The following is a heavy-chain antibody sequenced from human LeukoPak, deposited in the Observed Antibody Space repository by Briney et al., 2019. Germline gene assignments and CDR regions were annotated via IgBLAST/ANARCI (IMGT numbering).Heavy chain of an antibody. CDR3: VRQFDY. CDR2: FYSSGST. J-gene: IGHJ4*02. Sequence: SETLSLTCTVSGGSISSSTHYWVWIRQSPGKGLEWIGNFYSSGSTYYNPSLKSRVTISVDTSKNRFSLKLTSVTAADTAVYYCVRQFDYCGQGTLVTVSS. CDR1: GGSISSSTHY. V-gene: IGHV4-39*01.